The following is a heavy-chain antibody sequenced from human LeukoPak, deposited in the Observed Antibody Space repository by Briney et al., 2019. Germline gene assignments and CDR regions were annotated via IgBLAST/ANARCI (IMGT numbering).Heavy chain of an antibody. J-gene: IGHJ4*02. CDR3: ARLVAAMVYVRGIYYFDY. CDR2: IYYSGST. Sequence: SETLSLTCTVSGGSISSSSYYWGWLRQPPGKGLEWIGSIYYSGSTYYNPSLKSRVTISVDTSKNQFSLKLSSVTAADTAVYYCARLVAAMVYVRGIYYFDYWGQGTLVTVSS. V-gene: IGHV4-39*01. CDR1: GGSISSSSYY. D-gene: IGHD3-10*02.